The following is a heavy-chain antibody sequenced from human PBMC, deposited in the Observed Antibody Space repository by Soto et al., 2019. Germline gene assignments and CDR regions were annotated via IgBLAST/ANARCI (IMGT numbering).Heavy chain of an antibody. V-gene: IGHV3-23*01. D-gene: IGHD2-15*01. CDR2: ISSSGVST. J-gene: IGHJ4*02. Sequence: EVQLLESGGDLIQPGGSLRLSCAASGFTFSSYAMSWVRQAPGEGLGWVSAISSSGVSTFYADSVKGRFTISRDISRNLLYLQMTSPRAEDPASKYCAKLLPMTQPIHDFAYGCQGNGVTVPS. CDR1: GFTFSSYA. CDR3: AKLLPMTQPIHDFAY.